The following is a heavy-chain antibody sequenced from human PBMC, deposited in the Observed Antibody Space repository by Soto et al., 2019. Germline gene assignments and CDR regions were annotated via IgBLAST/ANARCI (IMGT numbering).Heavy chain of an antibody. CDR2: ISRDGNAI. CDR1: GFTFSDYY. CDR3: ARGAEMSTLTKWFDP. D-gene: IGHD1-1*01. V-gene: IGHV3-11*01. J-gene: IGHJ5*02. Sequence: VQLVESGGGLVKPGGSLRLSCAASGFTFSDYYMSWIRQAPGKGLEWLAYISRDGNAIFYADSVNGRFTISRDNAKNSLFLQMDELRAEDTGMFFCARGAEMSTLTKWFDPWGQGILVTVSS.